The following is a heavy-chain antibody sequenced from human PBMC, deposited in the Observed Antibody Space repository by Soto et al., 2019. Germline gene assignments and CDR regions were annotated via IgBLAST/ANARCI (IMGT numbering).Heavy chain of an antibody. CDR2: ITNSGSTK. Sequence: GGSLRLSCAASGFPFSDYYMSWIRQAPGKGLEWVSHITNSGSTKYYADSVKGRFTISRDNAKNSLFLQMNSLRAEDTAVYYCARTLAARFDYWGQGTPGTVSS. J-gene: IGHJ4*02. CDR3: ARTLAARFDY. V-gene: IGHV3-11*01. CDR1: GFPFSDYY. D-gene: IGHD6-6*01.